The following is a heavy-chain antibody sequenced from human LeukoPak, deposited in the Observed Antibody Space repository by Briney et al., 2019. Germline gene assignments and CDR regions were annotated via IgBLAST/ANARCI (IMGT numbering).Heavy chain of an antibody. V-gene: IGHV1-2*02. CDR3: AMTQDVVVVAATREYFQH. D-gene: IGHD2-15*01. Sequence: ASVKVSCKASGYTFTGYYMHWVRQAPGQGLEWMGWINPNSGGTNYAQKFQGRVTMTRDTSISTAYMELSRLRSDDTAVYYCAMTQDVVVVAATREYFQHWGQGTLSPSPQ. CDR2: INPNSGGT. CDR1: GYTFTGYY. J-gene: IGHJ1*01.